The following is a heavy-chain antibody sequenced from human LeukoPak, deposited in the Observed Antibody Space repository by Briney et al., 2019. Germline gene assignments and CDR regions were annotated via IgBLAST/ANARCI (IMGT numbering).Heavy chain of an antibody. V-gene: IGHV3-23*01. CDR2: ISGSGDKT. D-gene: IGHD2-15*01. CDR3: AKDTTAWWYHRAYMNV. Sequence: GSLRLSCAASGFSLSTYALSWVRQAPGGGLEWVAAISGSGDKTYHADSVKGRFTISKDNSENRLSLQMDSLRAEDTAVYFCAKDTTAWWYHRAYMNVWGKGTTVTVSS. J-gene: IGHJ6*03. CDR1: GFSLSTYA.